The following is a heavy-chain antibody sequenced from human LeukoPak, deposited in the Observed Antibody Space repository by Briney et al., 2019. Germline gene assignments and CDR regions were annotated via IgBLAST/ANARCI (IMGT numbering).Heavy chain of an antibody. CDR2: ISSSGSTI. CDR1: GFTFSSYE. J-gene: IGHJ4*02. Sequence: PGGSLRLSCAASGFTFSSYEMNWVRQAPGKGLEWVSYISSSGSTIYYADSVKGRFTISRDNAKNSLYLQMNSLRAEDTAVYYCAKDLGSGWFVEGIDYWGQGTLVTVSS. CDR3: AKDLGSGWFVEGIDY. V-gene: IGHV3-48*03. D-gene: IGHD6-19*01.